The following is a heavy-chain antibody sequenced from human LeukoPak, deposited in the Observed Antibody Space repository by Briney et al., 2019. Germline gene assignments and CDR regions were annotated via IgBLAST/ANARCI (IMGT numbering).Heavy chain of an antibody. D-gene: IGHD3-10*01. CDR1: GGSISSYY. V-gene: IGHV4-59*08. J-gene: IGHJ4*02. Sequence: SETLSLTCTVSGGSISSYYWSWIRQPPGKGLEGFGCIYYSGSTNYNPSLKSRVTISVDTSKNQFSLKLSSVTAADTAVYYCARRIQNYYAPGDYFDYWGQGTLVTVSS. CDR3: ARRIQNYYAPGDYFDY. CDR2: IYYSGST.